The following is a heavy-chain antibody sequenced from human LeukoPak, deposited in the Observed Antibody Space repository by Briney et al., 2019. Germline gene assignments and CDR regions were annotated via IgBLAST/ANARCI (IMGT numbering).Heavy chain of an antibody. Sequence: PGGSLRLSCAASGFTFSDYYMSWVRQAPGKGLEWVANIKQDGSEKYYVDSVKGRFTISRDNAKNSLYLQMNSLRAEDTAVYYCASLMGTFGGVIVPVWGQGTLVTVSS. CDR3: ASLMGTFGGVIVPV. D-gene: IGHD3-16*02. CDR2: IKQDGSEK. V-gene: IGHV3-7*01. CDR1: GFTFSDYY. J-gene: IGHJ4*02.